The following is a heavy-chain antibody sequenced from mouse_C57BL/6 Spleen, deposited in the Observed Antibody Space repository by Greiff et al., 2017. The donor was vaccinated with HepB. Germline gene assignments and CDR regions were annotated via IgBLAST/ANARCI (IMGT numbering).Heavy chain of an antibody. J-gene: IGHJ4*01. CDR3: VRHDYYYGSSDAMDY. D-gene: IGHD1-1*01. CDR2: IRSKSNNYAT. Sequence: EVQLVESGGGLVQPKGSLKLSCAASGFSFNTYAMNWVRQAPGKGLEWVARIRSKSNNYATYYADSVKDRLTISRDDSESMLYLQMNNLKTEDTAMYYWVRHDYYYGSSDAMDYWGQGTSVTVSS. CDR1: GFSFNTYA. V-gene: IGHV10-1*01.